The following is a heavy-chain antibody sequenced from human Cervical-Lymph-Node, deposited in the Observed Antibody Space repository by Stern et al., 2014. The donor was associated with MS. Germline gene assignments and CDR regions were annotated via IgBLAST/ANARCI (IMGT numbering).Heavy chain of an antibody. CDR3: ARDRVWERDAFDI. D-gene: IGHD1-26*01. Sequence: VKLVESGGGVVQPGRSLRLSCAESGFTFSSYGMHWVRKAQGKGLEWAAVIWYDGSNKCYADSVKGRFTISRDNSKNTLYLQMNSLRAEDTAVYYCARDRVWERDAFDIWGQGTMVTVSS. CDR2: IWYDGSNK. CDR1: GFTFSSYG. V-gene: IGHV3-33*01. J-gene: IGHJ3*02.